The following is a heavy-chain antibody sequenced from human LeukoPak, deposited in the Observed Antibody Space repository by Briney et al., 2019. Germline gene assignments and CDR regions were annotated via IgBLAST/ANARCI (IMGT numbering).Heavy chain of an antibody. D-gene: IGHD3-9*01. CDR3: ARAVPYYDILTGYYLYYYYYMDV. V-gene: IGHV4-61*02. CDR2: IYTSGST. J-gene: IGHJ6*03. Sequence: PSETLSLTCTVSGGSISSGSYYWSWIRQPAGKGLEWIGRIYTSGSTNYNPSLKSRVTISVDTSKNQFSLKLSSVTAADTAVYYCARAVPYYDILTGYYLYYYYYMDVWGKGTTVTISS. CDR1: GGSISSGSYY.